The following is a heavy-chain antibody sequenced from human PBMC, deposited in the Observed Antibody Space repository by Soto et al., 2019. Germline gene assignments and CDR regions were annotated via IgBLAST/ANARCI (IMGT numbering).Heavy chain of an antibody. CDR1: GFTFSSYG. V-gene: IGHV3-30*18. Sequence: QVQLVESGGGVVQPGRSLRLSCAASGFTFSSYGMHWVRQAPGKGLEWVAVISYDGSNKYYADSVKGRFTISRDNSKNTXXLQMNSLRAEDTAVYYCAKLVVGYCISTSCSDFDYWGQGTLVTVSS. J-gene: IGHJ4*02. D-gene: IGHD2-2*01. CDR2: ISYDGSNK. CDR3: AKLVVGYCISTSCSDFDY.